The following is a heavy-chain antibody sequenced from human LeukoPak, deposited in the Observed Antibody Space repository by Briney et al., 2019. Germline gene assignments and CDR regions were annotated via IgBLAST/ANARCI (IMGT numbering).Heavy chain of an antibody. CDR2: ISSSSSTI. CDR1: GFTFSSYS. CDR3: ARDGTWFGELFVY. V-gene: IGHV3-48*01. J-gene: IGHJ4*02. Sequence: GGSLRLSCAASGFTFSSYSMNWVRQAPGKGLEWVSYISSSSSTIYYADSVKGRFTISRDNAKNSLYLQMNSLRAEDAAVYYCARDGTWFGELFVYWGQGTLVTVSS. D-gene: IGHD3-10*01.